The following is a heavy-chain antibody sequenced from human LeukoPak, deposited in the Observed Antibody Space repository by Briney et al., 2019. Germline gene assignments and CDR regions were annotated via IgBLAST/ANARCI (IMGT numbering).Heavy chain of an antibody. CDR2: MNPNSGNT. J-gene: IGHJ6*03. V-gene: IGHV1-8*01. CDR1: GYTFTSYD. CDR3: ARGSNLAARRNRYYYYMDV. D-gene: IGHD6-6*01. Sequence: ASVKVSCKASGYTFTSYDTNWVRQATGQGLEWMGWMNPNSGNTGYAQKFQGRVTMTRNTSISTAHMELSGLRSEDTAVYYCARGSNLAARRNRYYYYMDVWGKGSTVTVSS.